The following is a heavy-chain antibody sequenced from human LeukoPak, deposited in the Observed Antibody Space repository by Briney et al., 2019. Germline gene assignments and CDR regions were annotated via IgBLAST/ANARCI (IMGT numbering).Heavy chain of an antibody. D-gene: IGHD3-22*01. CDR1: GFTVSNNY. CDR2: IYSGGST. V-gene: IGHV3-66*01. Sequence: GGSLRLSCAASGFTVSNNYMSWVRQAPGKGLEWVSVIYSGGSTYYADSVKGRFTISRDNSKNTLYLQMNSLRAEDTAVYYCASSLGGYYYDTLYAFAIWGQGTMVTVSS. CDR3: ASSLGGYYYDTLYAFAI. J-gene: IGHJ3*02.